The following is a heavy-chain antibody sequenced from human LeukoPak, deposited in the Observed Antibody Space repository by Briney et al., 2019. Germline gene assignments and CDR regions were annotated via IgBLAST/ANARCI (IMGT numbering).Heavy chain of an antibody. V-gene: IGHV1-8*03. D-gene: IGHD2-2*01. J-gene: IGHJ5*02. CDR1: GYTFTSYD. Sequence: ASVKVSCKASGYTFTSYDINWVRQATGQGLEWMGWMNPNSGNTGYAQKFQGRVTITRNTSISTAYMELSSLRSEDTAVYYCARDVVPAASYNWFDPWGQGTLVTVSS. CDR3: ARDVVPAASYNWFDP. CDR2: MNPNSGNT.